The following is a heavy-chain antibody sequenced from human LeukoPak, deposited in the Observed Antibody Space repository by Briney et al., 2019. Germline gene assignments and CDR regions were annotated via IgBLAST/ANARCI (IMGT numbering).Heavy chain of an antibody. CDR3: ARVPQGSSWPYYFDY. CDR1: GGTFSTYA. CDR2: IVPILGTA. J-gene: IGHJ4*02. V-gene: IGHV1-69*04. D-gene: IGHD6-13*01. Sequence: SVKVSCKASGGTFSTYAISWVRQALGQGLEWVGRIVPILGTANYAQNFQGRVTITADRSTTTAYMELSSLRSEDTAVYYCARVPQGSSWPYYFDYWGQGTLVTVSS.